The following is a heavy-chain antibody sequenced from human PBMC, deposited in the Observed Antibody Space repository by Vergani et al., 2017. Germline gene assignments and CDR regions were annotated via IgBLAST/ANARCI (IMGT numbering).Heavy chain of an antibody. CDR3: AGGFYDGTFDY. D-gene: IGHD4-23*01. CDR2: IRQDGSQG. J-gene: IGHJ4*02. Sequence: EVQLVESGGGLVQPGGSLRLSCAASGFTFSRYWMSWVRQAPGKGLEWVANIRQDGSQGYYVDSVKGGFTTSRDNAENSLYLQRNSLRAEDTAVYYCAGGFYDGTFDYWGQGTLVTVSS. CDR1: GFTFSRYW. V-gene: IGHV3-7*03.